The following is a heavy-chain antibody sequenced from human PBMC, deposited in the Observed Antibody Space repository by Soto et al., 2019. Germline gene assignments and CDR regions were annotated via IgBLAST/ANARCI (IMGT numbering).Heavy chain of an antibody. CDR2: ISYDGSNK. CDR1: GFTFSSYA. Sequence: GGSLRLSCSASGFTFSSYAMHWVRQAPGKGLEWVAVISYDGSNKYYADSVKGRFTISRDNSKNTLYLQMNSLRAEDAAVYYCARVECSRGSCYSYYYYYGMAVWGQGTTVTVSS. V-gene: IGHV3-30-3*01. D-gene: IGHD2-15*01. CDR3: ARVECSRGSCYSYYYYYGMAV. J-gene: IGHJ6*02.